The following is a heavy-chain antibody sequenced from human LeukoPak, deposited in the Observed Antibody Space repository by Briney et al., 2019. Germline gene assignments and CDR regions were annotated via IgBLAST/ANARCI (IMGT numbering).Heavy chain of an antibody. D-gene: IGHD3-10*01. CDR3: ARLWFGEVPRLYYYYYLDV. J-gene: IGHJ6*03. V-gene: IGHV4-61*02. CDR2: IYTSGST. Sequence: SETLSLTCTVSGGSISSGSYYWSWIRQPAGKGLEWIGRIYTSGSTNYNPSLKRRVTISVDTSKNQFSLKLSSVTAADTAVYYCARLWFGEVPRLYYYYYLDVWGKGTTVTVSS. CDR1: GGSISSGSYY.